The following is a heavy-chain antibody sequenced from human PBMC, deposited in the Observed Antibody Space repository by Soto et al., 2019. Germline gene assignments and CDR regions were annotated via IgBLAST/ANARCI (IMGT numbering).Heavy chain of an antibody. CDR2: SRNKANSFST. CDR3: TRIAYNYGPGDY. CDR1: GFTFSDHY. V-gene: IGHV3-72*01. D-gene: IGHD2-21*01. Sequence: PGGSLRLSCEVSGFTFSDHYMDWARQAPGKGLEWVGRSRNKANSFSTAYAPSVKGRFTISRDDSKSSLYLQMNSLKTDDTAVYYCTRIAYNYGPGDYWGQGTLVTVSS. J-gene: IGHJ4*02.